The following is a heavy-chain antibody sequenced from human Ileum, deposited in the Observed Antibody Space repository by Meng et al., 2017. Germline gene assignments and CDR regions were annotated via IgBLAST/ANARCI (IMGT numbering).Heavy chain of an antibody. D-gene: IGHD1-1*01. Sequence: QVQLVQSGAEVKKVGASVKGSCPASGYTFRNYPLHWVRQAPGQRPEWMGWINAGNGNIKISQKFQGRITITSDTSATAYMELSSLRSEDTAVYFCARENDNWNYFDYWGQGSLVTVSS. J-gene: IGHJ4*02. V-gene: IGHV1-3*01. CDR1: GYTFRNYP. CDR3: ARENDNWNYFDY. CDR2: INAGNGNI.